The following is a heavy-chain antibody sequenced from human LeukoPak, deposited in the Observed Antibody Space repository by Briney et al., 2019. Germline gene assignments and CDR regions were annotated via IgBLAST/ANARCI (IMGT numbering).Heavy chain of an antibody. CDR2: IYYSGST. Sequence: SETLSLTCTVSGGSISSYYWSWIRQPPGKGLEWIGYIYYSGSTNYNPSLKSRVTVSLDTSKNQFSLKLSSVTAADTAVYYCARDPGYSFDYWGQGTLVTVSS. D-gene: IGHD3-22*01. CDR3: ARDPGYSFDY. CDR1: GGSISSYY. V-gene: IGHV4-59*12. J-gene: IGHJ4*02.